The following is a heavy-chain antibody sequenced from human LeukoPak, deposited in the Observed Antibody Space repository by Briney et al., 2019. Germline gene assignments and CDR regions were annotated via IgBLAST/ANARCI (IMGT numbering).Heavy chain of an antibody. CDR3: AKATDAFDI. CDR2: ISWNSGSI. V-gene: IGHV3-9*03. CDR1: GFTFDDYA. Sequence: GGSLRLSCAASGFTFDDYAMHWVRQAPGKGLEWVSGISWNSGSIGYADSVKGRFTISRDNAKNSLYLQMNSLRAEDMALYYCAKATDAFDIWGQGTMVTVSS. J-gene: IGHJ3*02.